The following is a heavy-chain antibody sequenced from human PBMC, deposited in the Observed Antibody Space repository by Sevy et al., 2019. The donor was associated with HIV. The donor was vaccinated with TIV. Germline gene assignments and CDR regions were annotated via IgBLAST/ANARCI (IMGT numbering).Heavy chain of an antibody. V-gene: IGHV3-33*01. J-gene: IGHJ4*02. Sequence: GGSLRLSCAASGFTFSSHGMHWVRQAPGKGLEWMAVIWFDGSKKYYANSVQGRFTISRDNSMNTLYLQMNSLRTEDTAVYYCARASSSLDYWGQGTLVTVSS. CDR2: IWFDGSKK. CDR1: GFTFSSHG. CDR3: ARASSSLDY. D-gene: IGHD3-10*01.